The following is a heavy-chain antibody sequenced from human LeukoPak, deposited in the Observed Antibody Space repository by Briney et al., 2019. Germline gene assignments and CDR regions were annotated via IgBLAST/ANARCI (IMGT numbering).Heavy chain of an antibody. CDR1: GYSFTSYW. D-gene: IGHD6-13*01. Sequence: GESLKISCKGSGYSFTSYWIGWVRQMPGKGLEWMGIIYPGDSDNRYSPSFQGQVTISADKSISTAYLQCSSLKASDTAMYYCARQSSSWYQAYDYWGQGTLVTVSS. V-gene: IGHV5-51*01. CDR2: IYPGDSDN. CDR3: ARQSSSWYQAYDY. J-gene: IGHJ4*02.